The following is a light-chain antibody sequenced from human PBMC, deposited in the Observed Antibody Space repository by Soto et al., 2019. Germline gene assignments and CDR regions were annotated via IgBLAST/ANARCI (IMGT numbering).Light chain of an antibody. CDR2: EVT. Sequence: QSALTHPASVSGSPGQSITISCTGTSSDVGGYNYVSWYQQHPGKAPKLMIYEVTNRPSGISNRFSGYKSANTASLTISGLQAEDEADYYCSSYTGIGTPVVFGGGTQLTVL. CDR3: SSYTGIGTPVV. V-gene: IGLV2-14*01. CDR1: SSDVGGYNY. J-gene: IGLJ2*01.